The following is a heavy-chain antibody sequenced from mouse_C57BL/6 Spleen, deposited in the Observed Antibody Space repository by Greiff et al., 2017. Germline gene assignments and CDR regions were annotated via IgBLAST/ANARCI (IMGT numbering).Heavy chain of an antibody. V-gene: IGHV1-82*01. CDR3: ARSTGRVYYFDY. J-gene: IGHJ2*01. CDR1: GYAFSSSW. Sequence: QVHVKQSGPELVKPGASVKISCKASGYAFSSSWMNWVKQRPGKGLEWIGRIYPGDGNTNYNGKFKGKATLTADKSSSTAYMQLISLTSEDSAVYFCARSTGRVYYFDYWGQGTTLTVSS. CDR2: IYPGDGNT.